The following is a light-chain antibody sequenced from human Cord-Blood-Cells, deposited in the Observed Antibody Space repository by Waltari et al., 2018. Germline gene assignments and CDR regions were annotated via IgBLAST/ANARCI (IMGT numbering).Light chain of an antibody. J-gene: IGKJ1*01. CDR2: GAS. CDR3: QQYGSSPT. CDR1: QSVSSSY. Sequence: EIVLTQSPGTLSLSPGERATLSCRASQSVSSSYLAWYQQKPGQAHRLLIYGASSRATGIPARFSGSGSGTDFTLTISRLEPEDFAVYYCQQYGSSPTFGQGTKVEIK. V-gene: IGKV3-20*01.